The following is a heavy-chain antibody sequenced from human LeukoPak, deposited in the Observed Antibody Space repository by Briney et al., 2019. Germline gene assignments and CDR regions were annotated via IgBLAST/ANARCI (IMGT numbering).Heavy chain of an antibody. Sequence: GGSLRLSCAASGFTVSSNYMSWVRQAPGKGLEWVAFIRYDGSNKYYADSVKGRFTTSRDNSKNTLYLQMNSLRAEDTAVYYCAKGLLRFGELPIPPFDYWGQGTLVTVSS. D-gene: IGHD3-10*01. CDR1: GFTVSSNY. V-gene: IGHV3-30*02. J-gene: IGHJ4*02. CDR2: IRYDGSNK. CDR3: AKGLLRFGELPIPPFDY.